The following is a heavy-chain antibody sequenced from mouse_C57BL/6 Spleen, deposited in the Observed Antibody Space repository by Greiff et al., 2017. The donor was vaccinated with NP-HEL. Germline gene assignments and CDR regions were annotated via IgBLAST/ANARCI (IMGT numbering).Heavy chain of an antibody. J-gene: IGHJ1*03. CDR3: ARDGWLLGYFDV. D-gene: IGHD2-3*01. CDR2: INYDGSST. Sequence: EVHLVESEGGLVQPGRSMKLSCTASGFTFSDYYMAWVRQVPEKGLEWVANINYDGSSTYYLDSLKSRFIISRDNAKNILYLQMSSLKSEDTATYYCARDGWLLGYFDVWGTGTTVTVSS. CDR1: GFTFSDYY. V-gene: IGHV5-16*01.